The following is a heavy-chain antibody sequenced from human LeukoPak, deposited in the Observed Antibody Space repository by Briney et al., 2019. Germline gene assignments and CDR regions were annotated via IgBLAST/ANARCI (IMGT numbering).Heavy chain of an antibody. Sequence: GASVKVSCKASGYTFTGYYMHWVRQAPGQGLEWMGWINPNSGGTNYAQKFQGRVTMTRDTPISTAYMELSRLRSDDTAVYYCARVRRYCSSTSCFLFDYWGQGTLVTVSS. CDR3: ARVRRYCSSTSCFLFDY. J-gene: IGHJ4*02. CDR1: GYTFTGYY. V-gene: IGHV1-2*02. D-gene: IGHD2-2*01. CDR2: INPNSGGT.